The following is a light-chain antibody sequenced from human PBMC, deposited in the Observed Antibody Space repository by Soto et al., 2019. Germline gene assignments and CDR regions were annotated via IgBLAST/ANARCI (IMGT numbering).Light chain of an antibody. CDR1: SSNIGSNY. CDR2: RNN. Sequence: QSVLTQPPSASGTPGQRVTISCSGSSSNIGSNYVYWYQQLPGTAPKLLIYRNNQRPSGVPDRFSGSKSGTSASLAISGLRSEDVADYYCAAWDDSLSALFGTGTKLTVL. J-gene: IGLJ1*01. V-gene: IGLV1-47*01. CDR3: AAWDDSLSAL.